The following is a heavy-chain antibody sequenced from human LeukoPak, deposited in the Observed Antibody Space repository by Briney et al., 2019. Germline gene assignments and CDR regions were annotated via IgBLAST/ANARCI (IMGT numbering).Heavy chain of an antibody. V-gene: IGHV3-7*01. D-gene: IGHD2-2*01. J-gene: IGHJ4*02. Sequence: PGGSLRLSCAASGFTFSNYWMNWVRQAPGKGLEWVASIGQDGSENYYVDSVKGRFTISRDNAKNSLYLQMNSLRVEDTAVYYCARGLLCSSCYHTFDYWGQGTLVTVSS. CDR1: GFTFSNYW. CDR2: IGQDGSEN. CDR3: ARGLLCSSCYHTFDY.